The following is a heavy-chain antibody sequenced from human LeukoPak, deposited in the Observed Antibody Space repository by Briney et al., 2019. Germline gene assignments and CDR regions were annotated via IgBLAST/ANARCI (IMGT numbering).Heavy chain of an antibody. CDR2: ISGDGATT. CDR3: AKENQGGGFQH. Sequence: AGGSLRLSCAASGFSFDDNAMYWVRQAPGKGLEWVSLISGDGATTYYADSMKGRFNISRDNSKSSLYLQMNSVRNEDTALYYCAKENQGGGFQHWGQGTLVTVSS. D-gene: IGHD3-16*01. J-gene: IGHJ1*01. V-gene: IGHV3-43*02. CDR1: GFSFDDNA.